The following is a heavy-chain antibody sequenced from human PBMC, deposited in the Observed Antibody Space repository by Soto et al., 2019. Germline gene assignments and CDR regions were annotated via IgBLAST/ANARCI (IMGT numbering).Heavy chain of an antibody. CDR3: ATAPTTVSIYFAMDG. CDR2: FDPEDGKT. V-gene: IGHV1-24*01. D-gene: IGHD4-17*01. J-gene: IGHJ6*02. CDR1: GYTLTELS. Sequence: QVQLVQSGAEVKKPGASVKVSCKVSGYTLTELSMHWVRQAPGKGLEWMGGFDPEDGKTIYAQKFQGRVTMTEDTSTDQAYMELSSLRSEDTAVYYGATAPTTVSIYFAMDGWGQGNTVTVSS.